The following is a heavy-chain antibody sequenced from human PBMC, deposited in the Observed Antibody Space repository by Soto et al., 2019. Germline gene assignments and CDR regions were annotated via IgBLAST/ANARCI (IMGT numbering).Heavy chain of an antibody. CDR1: GGSISTGGYY. V-gene: IGHV4-31*03. CDR2: FYYSGST. D-gene: IGHD2-8*01. Sequence: QVQLQESGPGLVKPSQTLSLTCTVSGGSISTGGYYWNWIRQHPGKGLEWIGYFYYSGSTYYNPSRTSRVTISVNTSKNQFSLKLRSVTAADTAVYYCARRVFPWGQGTLVTVSS. J-gene: IGHJ5*02. CDR3: ARRVFP.